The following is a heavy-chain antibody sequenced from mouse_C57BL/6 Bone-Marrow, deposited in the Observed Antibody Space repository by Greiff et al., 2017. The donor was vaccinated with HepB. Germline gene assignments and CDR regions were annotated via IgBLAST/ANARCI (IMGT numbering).Heavy chain of an antibody. CDR2: IHPSDSDT. V-gene: IGHV1-74*01. Sequence: QVQLQQPGAELVKPGASVKVSCKASGYTFTSYWIHWVKQRPGQGLEWIGRIHPSDSDTNYNQKFKGKATLNVDKSSSTAYMQLSSLTSEDSAVYYCAISGTTVVAGGYYAMDYWCQGTSVTVSS. D-gene: IGHD1-1*01. CDR1: GYTFTSYW. J-gene: IGHJ4*01. CDR3: AISGTTVVAGGYYAMDY.